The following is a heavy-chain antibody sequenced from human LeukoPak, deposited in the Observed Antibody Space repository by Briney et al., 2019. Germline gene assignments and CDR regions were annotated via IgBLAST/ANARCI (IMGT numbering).Heavy chain of an antibody. CDR3: ARDVISGYGKWYFDL. Sequence: RGSLRLSCAASGFTFSSYEMNWVRQAPGKGLEWVSYISGGGSTIYYADSVKGRFTISRDNAKNSLYLQMNSLRAEDTAVYYCARDVISGYGKWYFDLWGRGTLVTVSS. CDR1: GFTFSSYE. V-gene: IGHV3-48*03. CDR2: ISGGGSTI. D-gene: IGHD5-12*01. J-gene: IGHJ2*01.